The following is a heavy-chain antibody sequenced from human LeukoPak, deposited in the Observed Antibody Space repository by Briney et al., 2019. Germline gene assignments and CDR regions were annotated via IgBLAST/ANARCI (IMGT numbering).Heavy chain of an antibody. CDR3: AREGSHYDYVWGSYRYSLYFDY. V-gene: IGHV3-30*02. D-gene: IGHD3-16*02. J-gene: IGHJ4*02. Sequence: GGSLRLSCAASGLTFSSYGMHWVRQAPGKGLEWVAFIRYDGSNKYYADSVKGRFTISRDNSKNTLYLQMNSLRAEDTAVYYCAREGSHYDYVWGSYRYSLYFDYWGQGTLVTVSS. CDR1: GLTFSSYG. CDR2: IRYDGSNK.